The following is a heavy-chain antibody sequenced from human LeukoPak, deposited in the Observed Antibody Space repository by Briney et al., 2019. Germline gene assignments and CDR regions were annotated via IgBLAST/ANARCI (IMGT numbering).Heavy chain of an antibody. V-gene: IGHV4-59*08. Sequence: SETLSLTCTVSGGSISSYYWSWIRQPPGKGLEWLGYIYYSGSTNYNPSLKSRVTISVDTSKNQFSLKLSSVTAADTAVYYCAGTYDFWSGYSYNWFDPWGQGTLVTVSS. CDR2: IYYSGST. CDR3: AGTYDFWSGYSYNWFDP. CDR1: GGSISSYY. D-gene: IGHD3-3*01. J-gene: IGHJ5*02.